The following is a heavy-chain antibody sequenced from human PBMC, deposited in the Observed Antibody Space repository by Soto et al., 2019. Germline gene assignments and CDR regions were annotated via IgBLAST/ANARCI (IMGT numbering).Heavy chain of an antibody. CDR1: GYSFTSYW. Sequence: GEALKISCKGSGYSFTSYWIGWGRQMPGKGLGWVGIIYPGDTDTRYSPSFQGQVTIAADKSISTAYLQWSSLYAAATAMYSCARLGDMVDYSDYIDVWGQGTTVTVSS. D-gene: IGHD3-10*01. CDR3: ARLGDMVDYSDYIDV. J-gene: IGHJ6*03. V-gene: IGHV5-51*01. CDR2: IYPGDTDT.